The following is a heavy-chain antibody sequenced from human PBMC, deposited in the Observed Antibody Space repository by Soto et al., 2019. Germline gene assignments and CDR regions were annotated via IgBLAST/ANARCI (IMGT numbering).Heavy chain of an antibody. CDR2: ISNDGNRQ. J-gene: IGHJ3*02. CDR1: EFSFRSQA. V-gene: IGHV3-30-3*01. D-gene: IGHD5-18*01. CDR3: ARDIYSYGSVGTPDI. Sequence: PGGSLRLSCVASEFSFRSQAMHWVRQAPGKGLEWVAAISNDGNRQLYADSVKDRFTISRDNSRNTLDLQMNNLRTEDTGVYFCARDIYSYGSVGTPDIWGQGTMVTVSS.